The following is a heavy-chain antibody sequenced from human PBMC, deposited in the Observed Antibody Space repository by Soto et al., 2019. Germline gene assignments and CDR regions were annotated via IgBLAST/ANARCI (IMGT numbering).Heavy chain of an antibody. D-gene: IGHD3-3*01. J-gene: IGHJ6*02. CDR2: IRSKAYGGTT. Sequence: PGGSLRLSCTASGFTFGDYAMSWFRQAPGKGLEWVGFIRSKAYGGTTEYAASVKGRFTISRDDSKSIAYLQMNSLKTEDTAVYYCTRGRLNYDFWSGYYKRYYYYGMDVWGQGTTVTVSS. CDR1: GFTFGDYA. CDR3: TRGRLNYDFWSGYYKRYYYYGMDV. V-gene: IGHV3-49*03.